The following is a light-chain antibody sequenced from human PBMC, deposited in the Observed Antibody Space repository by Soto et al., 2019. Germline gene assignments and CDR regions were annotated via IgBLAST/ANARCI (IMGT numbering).Light chain of an antibody. J-gene: IGKJ4*01. Sequence: DIQMTQSPSSVSASVGDRVTLTCRASQDIGNLLAWYQQKPRKAPKLLIYFGSNLQTGVPSRFSGSGSGTDFTLTISSLQPEDLATYYCQQADSFPLTFGRGTRVEIK. V-gene: IGKV1-12*01. CDR1: QDIGNL. CDR3: QQADSFPLT. CDR2: FGS.